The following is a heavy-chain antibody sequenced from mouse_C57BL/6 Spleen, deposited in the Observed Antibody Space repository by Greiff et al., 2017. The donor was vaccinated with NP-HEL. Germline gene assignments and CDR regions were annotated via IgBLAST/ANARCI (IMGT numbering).Heavy chain of an antibody. CDR2: IYPGSGNT. V-gene: IGHV1-76*01. Sequence: VQLQQSGAELVRPGASVKLSCKASGYTFTDYYINWVKQRPGQGLEWIARIYPGSGNTYYNEKFKGKATLTAEKSSSTAYMQLSSLTSEDSAVYFCARDGNYDAMDYWGQGTSVTVSS. D-gene: IGHD2-1*01. CDR3: ARDGNYDAMDY. J-gene: IGHJ4*01. CDR1: GYTFTDYY.